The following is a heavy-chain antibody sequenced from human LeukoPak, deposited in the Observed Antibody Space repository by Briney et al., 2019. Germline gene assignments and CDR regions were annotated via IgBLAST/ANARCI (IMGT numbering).Heavy chain of an antibody. CDR1: GGSFSGYY. J-gene: IGHJ6*02. Sequence: PSETLSLTCAVYGGSFSGYYWSWIRQPPGKGLEWIGEINHSGSTNYNPSLKSRVTISVDTSKNQFSLKLSSVTAADTAVYYCARQGAYYDILTGYYYYGMDVWGQGTTVTVSS. V-gene: IGHV4-34*01. CDR2: INHSGST. CDR3: ARQGAYYDILTGYYYYGMDV. D-gene: IGHD3-9*01.